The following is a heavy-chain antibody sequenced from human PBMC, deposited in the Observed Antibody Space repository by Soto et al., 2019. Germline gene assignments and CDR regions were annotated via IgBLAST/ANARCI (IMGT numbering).Heavy chain of an antibody. CDR1: GGSISSSSYY. V-gene: IGHV4-39*01. J-gene: IGHJ4*02. CDR3: ARLKRFLEWSNGEIDS. Sequence: TLSLTCTVSGGSISSSSYYWGWIRQPPGKGLEWIGTIYYIGSTYYNPSLKSRVTISVDTSKNQFSLRLSSVTAADTAVYYCARLKRFLEWSNGEIDSWGQGILVTVSS. CDR2: IYYIGST. D-gene: IGHD3-3*01.